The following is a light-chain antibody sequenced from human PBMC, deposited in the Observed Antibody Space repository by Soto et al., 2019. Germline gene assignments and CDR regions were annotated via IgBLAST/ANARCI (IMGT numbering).Light chain of an antibody. CDR1: QSISSY. J-gene: IGKJ1*01. CDR3: QQSYSTPWT. CDR2: AAS. V-gene: IGKV1-39*01. Sequence: DIQMTPSPSSLSASVGDRVTITCRASQSISSYLNWYQQKPGKAPKLLIYAASSLQSGVPSRFSGSGSGTDFTLTISRLQPEDFATYYCQQSYSTPWTCGQGTKVEIK.